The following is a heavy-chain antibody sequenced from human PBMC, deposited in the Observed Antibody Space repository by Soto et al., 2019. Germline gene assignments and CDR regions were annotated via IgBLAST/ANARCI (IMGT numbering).Heavy chain of an antibody. Sequence: GGSLRLSCAASGFTFSSYEMNWVRQAPGKGLEWVSYISSSGSTIYYADSVKGRFTISRDNAKNSLYLQMNSLRAEDTAVYYCASSPPSYSYGYLWSYWDQGTLVTVSS. CDR3: ASSPPSYSYGYLWSY. V-gene: IGHV3-48*03. CDR2: ISSSGSTI. D-gene: IGHD5-18*01. J-gene: IGHJ4*02. CDR1: GFTFSSYE.